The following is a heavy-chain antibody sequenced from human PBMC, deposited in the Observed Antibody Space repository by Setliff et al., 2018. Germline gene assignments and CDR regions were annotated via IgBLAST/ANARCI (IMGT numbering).Heavy chain of an antibody. CDR3: AKQGLLWFRELFHPQDY. Sequence: PGGSLRLSCAASGFTFSSYAMIWVRQAPGKGLEWVSAISGSGGSTYYADSVKGRFTISRDNSKNTLYLQMNSLRAEDTAVYYCAKQGLLWFRELFHPQDYWGQGTLVTVSS. J-gene: IGHJ4*02. V-gene: IGHV3-23*01. CDR1: GFTFSSYA. CDR2: ISGSGGST. D-gene: IGHD3-10*01.